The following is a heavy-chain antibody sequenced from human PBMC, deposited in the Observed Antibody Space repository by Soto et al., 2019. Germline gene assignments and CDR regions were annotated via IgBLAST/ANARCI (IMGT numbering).Heavy chain of an antibody. CDR1: AFAFNNYG. V-gene: IGHV3-21*01. J-gene: IGHJ4*02. CDR3: AREDSIIIPAVSDF. D-gene: IGHD2-2*01. Sequence: GGSLRLSCTVSAFAFNNYGINWVRQAPGKGLEWVSSISKSDYTYYSDSVKGRFTISRDNAKNSVSLQMNTLRVEDTAVYYCAREDSIIIPAVSDFWGQGTLVTVSS. CDR2: ISKSDYT.